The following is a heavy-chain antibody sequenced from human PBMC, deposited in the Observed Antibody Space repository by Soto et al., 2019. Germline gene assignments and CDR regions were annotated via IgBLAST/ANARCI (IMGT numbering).Heavy chain of an antibody. D-gene: IGHD3-10*01. V-gene: IGHV3-64*02. CDR3: ARDYYGSGNLGMDV. CDR1: GFTFSSYA. Sequence: PGGSMRLSCSASGFTFSSYAMHWVRQAPGKGLEYVSSISTNGGSTHYADSVKGRFTIPRDNSKNTLYLQMGSLRAEDMAVYYSARDYYGSGNLGMDVWGQGTTVTVSS. CDR2: ISTNGGST. J-gene: IGHJ6*02.